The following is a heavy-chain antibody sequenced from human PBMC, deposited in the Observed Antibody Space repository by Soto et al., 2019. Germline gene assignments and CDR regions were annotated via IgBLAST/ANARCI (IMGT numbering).Heavy chain of an antibody. V-gene: IGHV3-23*01. CDR1: GFTFSSYA. D-gene: IGHD3-10*01. CDR3: AKDLSDSETYMRGIFDY. Sequence: GGSLRLSCAASGFTFSSYAMGWVRQAPGKGLEWVSGISGSGGSTYYADSVKGLFTISRDISRNTLYLQMNSLRAEDTAVYYCAKDLSDSETYMRGIFDYWGQGTLVTVSS. CDR2: ISGSGGST. J-gene: IGHJ4*02.